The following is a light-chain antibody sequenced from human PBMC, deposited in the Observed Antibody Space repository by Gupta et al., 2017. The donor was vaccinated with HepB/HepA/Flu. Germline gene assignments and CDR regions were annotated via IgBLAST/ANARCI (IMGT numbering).Light chain of an antibody. J-gene: IGKJ5*01. CDR2: EVS. V-gene: IGKV2D-29*01. CDR3: MQRIQLPPAT. CDR1: QSLLHSDGKTY. Sequence: VMTQTPLSLSVTPGQPTSIPCKSSQSLLHSDGKTYMYWYLQKTGQPPQLLIYEVSYRFSGVPDRFSGSGSGTDFTLKISRVEADEVGVEGCMQRIQLPPATFGQGTRLEIK.